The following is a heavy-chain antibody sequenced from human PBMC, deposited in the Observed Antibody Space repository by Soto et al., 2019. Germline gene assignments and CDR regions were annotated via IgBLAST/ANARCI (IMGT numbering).Heavy chain of an antibody. J-gene: IGHJ6*03. CDR3: ARDQALYDYSNFEGVWGSPQIPYYYYYVVV. D-gene: IGHD4-4*01. CDR2: IWYDGSNK. CDR1: GFTFSSYG. Sequence: PGGSLRLSCAASGFTFSSYGMHWVRQDPDKGLEWVAVIWYDGSNKYYADAVRGRFTISRDNSKNTLYLQMCSLRAVDMAVYYCARDQALYDYSNFEGVWGSPQIPYYYYYVVVWGKGTTVTVSS. V-gene: IGHV3-33*01.